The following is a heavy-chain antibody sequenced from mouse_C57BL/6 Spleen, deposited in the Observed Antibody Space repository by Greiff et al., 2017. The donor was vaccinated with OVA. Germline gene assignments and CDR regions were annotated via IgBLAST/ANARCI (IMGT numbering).Heavy chain of an antibody. CDR2: IHPNSGST. CDR1: GYTFTSYW. V-gene: IGHV1-64*01. D-gene: IGHD2-4*01. J-gene: IGHJ3*01. CDR3: ASYYDYDLFAY. Sequence: VQLQQPGAELVKPGASVKLSCKASGYTFTSYWMHWVKQRPGQGLEWIGMIHPNSGSTNYNEKFKSKATLTVDKSSSTAYMQLSSLTSEDSAVYYCASYYDYDLFAYWGQGTLVTVSA.